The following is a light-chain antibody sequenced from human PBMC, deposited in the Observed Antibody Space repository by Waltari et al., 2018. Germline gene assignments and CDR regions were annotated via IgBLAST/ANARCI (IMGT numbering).Light chain of an antibody. V-gene: IGKV1-5*03. CDR3: XQYDTSSWT. CDR2: KAS. J-gene: IGKJ1*01. Sequence: DIQMTXXXSTLSASVGDRVTLTCRASQXISTWLAWYQQKPGKAPKLLIYKASSLESGVTXXXSGRGXGTEXTLTXXXLQPDDXAXYXCXQYDTSSWTXGXGTKXEXX. CDR1: QXISTW.